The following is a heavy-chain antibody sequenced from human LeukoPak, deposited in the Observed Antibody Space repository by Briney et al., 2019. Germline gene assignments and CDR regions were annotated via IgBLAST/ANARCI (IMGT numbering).Heavy chain of an antibody. CDR2: IIPIFGTA. CDR1: GGTFSSYA. J-gene: IGHJ5*02. Sequence: SVKVSCKASGGTFSSYAISWVRQAPGQGLELMGGIIPIFGTANYAQKFQGRVTITADESTSTAYMELSSLRSEDTAVYYCARAGYCSGGSCYSPYNWFDPWGQGTLVTVSS. CDR3: ARAGYCSGGSCYSPYNWFDP. D-gene: IGHD2-15*01. V-gene: IGHV1-69*13.